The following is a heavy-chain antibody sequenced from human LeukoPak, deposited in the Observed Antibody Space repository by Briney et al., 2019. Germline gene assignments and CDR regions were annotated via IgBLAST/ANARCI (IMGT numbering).Heavy chain of an antibody. CDR2: ISYDGSNK. J-gene: IGHJ5*02. CDR1: GFTFSTYA. V-gene: IGHV3-30*18. Sequence: GRSLRLSCAASGFTFSTYAMHWVRQAPGKRLEWVAVISYDGSNKYYADSVKGRFTISRDNSKNTLYPQMNTLRAEDTAVYYCAKDVSWNWFDPWGQGTLVTVSS. CDR3: AKDVSWNWFDP.